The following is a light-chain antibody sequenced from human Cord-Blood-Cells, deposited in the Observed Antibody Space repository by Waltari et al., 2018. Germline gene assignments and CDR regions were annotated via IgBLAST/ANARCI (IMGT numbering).Light chain of an antibody. CDR2: GVS. Sequence: QSALTQPASVSGSPGQSITISCTGTSSDVGGYNYVPWYQQHPGKAPKLMIYGVSKRPSGVSNRVSGSKSGNTASLTISGLQAEDEADYYCSSYTSSSTWVFGGGTKLTVL. J-gene: IGLJ3*02. V-gene: IGLV2-14*01. CDR3: SSYTSSSTWV. CDR1: SSDVGGYNY.